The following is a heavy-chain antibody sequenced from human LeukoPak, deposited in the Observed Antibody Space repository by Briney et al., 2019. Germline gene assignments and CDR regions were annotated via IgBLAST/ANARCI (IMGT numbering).Heavy chain of an antibody. Sequence: GSSVKVSCKASGGTFSNYGISWVRQAPGQGLEWMGGIIPIFGTTYYAQKFQGRLTITTDESTSTAYMELSSLRSEDTAVYYCATGEVDTAMAPGYWGQGTLVTVSS. CDR3: ATGEVDTAMAPGY. J-gene: IGHJ4*02. D-gene: IGHD5-18*01. V-gene: IGHV1-69*05. CDR1: GGTFSNYG. CDR2: IIPIFGTT.